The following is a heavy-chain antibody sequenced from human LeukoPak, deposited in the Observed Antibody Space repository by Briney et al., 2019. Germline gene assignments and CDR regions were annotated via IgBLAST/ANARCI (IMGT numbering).Heavy chain of an antibody. V-gene: IGHV3-23*01. Sequence: GGSLRLSCAASGFDFSTYGLHWVRQAPGKGLEWVSAISGSGGSTYYADSVKGRFTISRDNSKNTLYLQMNSLRAEDTAVYYCAKDLPFDYWGQGTLVTVSS. CDR3: AKDLPFDY. CDR1: GFDFSTYG. CDR2: ISGSGGST. J-gene: IGHJ4*02.